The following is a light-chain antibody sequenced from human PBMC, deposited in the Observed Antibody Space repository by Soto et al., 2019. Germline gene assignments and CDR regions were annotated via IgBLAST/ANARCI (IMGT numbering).Light chain of an antibody. J-gene: IGLJ1*01. V-gene: IGLV2-14*01. CDR1: SSDVGGYNY. CDR3: SSYTSSSTPSSV. Sequence: QSVLTQPASVSGSPGQSITISCTGTSSDVGGYNYVSWYQQHPGKAPKLMIYDVSNRPSGVSNRFSGSKSGNTASLTISGLQAEDEAEYYCSSYTSSSTPSSVFGTGTKLTVL. CDR2: DVS.